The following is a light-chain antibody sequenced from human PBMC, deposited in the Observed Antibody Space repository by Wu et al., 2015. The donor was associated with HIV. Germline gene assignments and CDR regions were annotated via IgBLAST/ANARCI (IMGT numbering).Light chain of an antibody. J-gene: IGKJ5*01. V-gene: IGKV3-20*01. CDR1: QTVSSTF. CDR3: QHFGTSPRRV. CDR2: GAS. Sequence: EVVLTQSPGTLSVSPGERATLSCRASQTVSSTFLAWYQQKPGQAPRLLISGASNRATGIPDRFTGSGSGTDFALTISRLEPEDFAVYYCQHFGTSPRRVFGQGT.